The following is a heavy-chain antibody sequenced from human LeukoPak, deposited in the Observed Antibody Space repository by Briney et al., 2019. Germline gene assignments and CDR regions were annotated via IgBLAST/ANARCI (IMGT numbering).Heavy chain of an antibody. V-gene: IGHV3-30*18. D-gene: IGHD3-22*01. Sequence: RSLRLSFAAPGFTFSSNGMHWVRQAPGKGLAWVAVISYDGSNKYYADSVKGRFTISRDNSKNTLYLQMNSLRAEDTAVYYCAKGSITMIVVAPLDYWGQGTLVTVSS. J-gene: IGHJ4*02. CDR2: ISYDGSNK. CDR3: AKGSITMIVVAPLDY. CDR1: GFTFSSNG.